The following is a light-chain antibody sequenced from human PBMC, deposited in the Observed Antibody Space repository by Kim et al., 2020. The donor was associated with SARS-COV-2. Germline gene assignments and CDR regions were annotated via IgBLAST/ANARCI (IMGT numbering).Light chain of an antibody. CDR1: SCNIGNDC. CDR3: GTWDSSLSAEV. J-gene: IGLJ2*01. Sequence: GQKDATSCAGSSCNIGNDCVTWYQHLPGPAPKLLIFTNNERPSGIADRFAGANSGTSAALGITGIQTGDEGDYYCGTWDSSLSAEVFGGGTKLTVL. V-gene: IGLV1-51*01. CDR2: TNN.